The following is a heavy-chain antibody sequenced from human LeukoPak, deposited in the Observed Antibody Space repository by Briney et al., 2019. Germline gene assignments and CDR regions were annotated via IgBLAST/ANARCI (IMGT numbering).Heavy chain of an antibody. Sequence: GGSLRLSCATSGFTIFNYWMSWVRQAPGKGLEWVANINLDGSQKYYVDSLKGRFTISRDNAKNSVYLQMNSLRAEDTAVYYCARDVDYATPRHAYWGQGTLVTVSS. J-gene: IGHJ4*02. CDR2: INLDGSQK. D-gene: IGHD4/OR15-4a*01. CDR1: GFTIFNYW. V-gene: IGHV3-7*01. CDR3: ARDVDYATPRHAY.